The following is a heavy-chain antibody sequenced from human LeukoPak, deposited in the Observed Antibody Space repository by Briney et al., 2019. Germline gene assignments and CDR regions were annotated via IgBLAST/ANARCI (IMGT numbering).Heavy chain of an antibody. D-gene: IGHD1-26*01. CDR3: ARDLARWEPAGGYAFDI. CDR2: IYYSWST. V-gene: IGHV4-31*03. Sequence: SQTLSLTCTVSGGSISSGGYSCSWIRQHPGKGLQWIGYIYYSWSTYYNPSLNSRVTISVDTSKNQFSLKLSSVTDADTAVYYCARDLARWEPAGGYAFDIWGQGTMVTVSS. J-gene: IGHJ3*02. CDR1: GGSISSGGYS.